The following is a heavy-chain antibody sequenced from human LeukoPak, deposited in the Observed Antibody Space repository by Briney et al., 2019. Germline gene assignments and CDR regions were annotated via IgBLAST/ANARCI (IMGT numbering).Heavy chain of an antibody. CDR3: ARDFSYDILTGYYPYYYYGMDV. J-gene: IGHJ6*02. CDR1: GFTFSSCS. CDR2: ISSSSSYI. D-gene: IGHD3-9*01. V-gene: IGHV3-21*01. Sequence: GGSLRLSCAASGFTFSSCSMNWVRQAPGKGLEWVSSISSSSSYIYYADSVKGRFTISRDNAKNSLYLQMNSLRAEDTAVYYCARDFSYDILTGYYPYYYYGMDVWGQGTTVTVSS.